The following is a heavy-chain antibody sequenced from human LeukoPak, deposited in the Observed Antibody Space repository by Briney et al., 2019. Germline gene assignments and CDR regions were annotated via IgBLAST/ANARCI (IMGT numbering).Heavy chain of an antibody. D-gene: IGHD6-6*01. CDR3: ARGNSSSPFDS. V-gene: IGHV4-34*01. CDR2: INHSGST. CDR1: GGSFSGYY. Sequence: SETLSLTCAVYGGSFSGYYWSWIRQPPGKGLEWIGEINHSGSTNYNPSLKSRVTISVDTSKNQFSLKLSSVTAADTAVYYCARGNSSSPFDSWGQGTLVTVSS. J-gene: IGHJ4*02.